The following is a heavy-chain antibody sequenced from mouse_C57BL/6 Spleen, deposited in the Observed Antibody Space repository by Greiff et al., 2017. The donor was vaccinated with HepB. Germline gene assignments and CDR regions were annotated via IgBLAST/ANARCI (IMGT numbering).Heavy chain of an antibody. CDR1: GFTFSSYT. CDR3: ARLGGNYWYFDV. CDR2: ISGGGGNT. V-gene: IGHV5-9*01. D-gene: IGHD2-1*01. Sequence: EVQGVESGGGLVKPGGSLKLSCAASGFTFSSYTMSWVRQTPEKRLEWVATISGGGGNTYYPDSVKGRFTISRDNAKNTLYLQMSSLRSEDTALYYCARLGGNYWYFDVWGTGTTVTVSS. J-gene: IGHJ1*03.